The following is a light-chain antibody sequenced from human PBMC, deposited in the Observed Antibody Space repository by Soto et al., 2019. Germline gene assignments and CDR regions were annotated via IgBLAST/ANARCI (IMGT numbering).Light chain of an antibody. CDR2: ETS. CDR3: WPYKSSTPGV. V-gene: IGLV7-46*01. J-gene: IGLJ3*02. CDR1: TGAVSSGHY. Sequence: QAVLTQEPSLTVSPGGTVTLSCASSTGAVSSGHYPSWFQQKPGKAPKTMIYETSNKHSWTPTRFSGSLLGSKAALTLSGAQPEDEAEYYCWPYKSSTPGVFGGGTKVTVL.